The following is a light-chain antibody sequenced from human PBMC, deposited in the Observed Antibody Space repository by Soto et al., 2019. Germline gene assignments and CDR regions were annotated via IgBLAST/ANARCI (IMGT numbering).Light chain of an antibody. CDR1: QSVGSK. Sequence: EIVRTQSPATLSVSPGERATLSCRASQSVGSKLAWYQQKPGQAPRLLIYGASTRATGIPASFSGSGSGKEFTLTISSLLSEDCAVYYCQQYNNWPQRHTFGLGTKLEIK. J-gene: IGKJ2*01. CDR3: QQYNNWPQRHT. V-gene: IGKV3-15*01. CDR2: GAS.